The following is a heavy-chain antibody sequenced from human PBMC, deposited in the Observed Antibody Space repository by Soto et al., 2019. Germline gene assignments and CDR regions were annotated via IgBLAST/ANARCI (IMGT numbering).Heavy chain of an antibody. V-gene: IGHV3-30*18. CDR2: ISYDGSNK. Sequence: GGSLRLSCAASGFTFSSYGMHWVRQAPGKGLEWVAVISYDGSNKYYADSVKGRFTISRDNSKNTLYLQMNSLRAEDTAVYYCAKDRRYCSSTSCYRNYYYYYGMDVWGQGTTVTVSS. CDR1: GFTFSSYG. J-gene: IGHJ6*02. D-gene: IGHD2-2*01. CDR3: AKDRRYCSSTSCYRNYYYYYGMDV.